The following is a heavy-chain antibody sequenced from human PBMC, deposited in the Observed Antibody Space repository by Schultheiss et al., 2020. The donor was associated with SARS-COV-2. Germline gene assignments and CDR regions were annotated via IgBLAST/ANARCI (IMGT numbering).Heavy chain of an antibody. V-gene: IGHV3-30*14. J-gene: IGHJ4*02. CDR3: AREGLRI. CDR2: ISYDGSNK. CDR1: GFTFGDYA. Sequence: GGSLRLSCTASGFTFGDYAMSWVRQAPGKGLEWVAVISYDGSNKYSADSVKGRFTISRDNAKNSLYLQMNSLRAEDTAVYYCAREGLRIGGQGTLVTVSS. D-gene: IGHD3-3*01.